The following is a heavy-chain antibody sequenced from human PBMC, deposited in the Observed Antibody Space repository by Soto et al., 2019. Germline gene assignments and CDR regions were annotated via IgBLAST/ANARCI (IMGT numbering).Heavy chain of an antibody. D-gene: IGHD6-19*01. CDR1: GGPFISYA. V-gene: IGHV1-69*01. J-gene: IGHJ6*02. CDR3: ARALDSSGWYEGLSIL. Sequence: SVKVSCKAVGGPFISYAISWGRQAPGQGLEWMGGIIPIFGTANYAQKFQGRVTITADESTSTAYMELSSLRSEDTAVYYCARALDSSGWYEGLSILWGQGTTVTVSS. CDR2: IIPIFGTA.